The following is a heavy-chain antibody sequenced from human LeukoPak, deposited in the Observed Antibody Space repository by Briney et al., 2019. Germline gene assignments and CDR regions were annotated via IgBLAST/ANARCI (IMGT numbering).Heavy chain of an antibody. J-gene: IGHJ4*02. CDR2: TYYRSKWCN. V-gene: IGHV6-1*01. Sequence: SQTLSLTCSISGDSVSSNNAAWNWIRPSPSRGLEWLGRTYYRSKWCNDYAVSVKSRISINPDTSKNQFSLQLNSVTPEDTAVYYCARDTRYGSGWPYYFDYWGQGTLVTVSS. CDR3: ARDTRYGSGWPYYFDY. CDR1: GDSVSSNNAA. D-gene: IGHD6-19*01.